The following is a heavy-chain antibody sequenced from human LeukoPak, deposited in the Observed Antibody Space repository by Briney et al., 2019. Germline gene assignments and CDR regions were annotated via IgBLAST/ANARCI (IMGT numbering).Heavy chain of an antibody. CDR3: AIKHDGSWYSPFDY. Sequence: GESLKISCQGSGYTFTNYWIGWVRQMPGKGLAWMGIIYPGDSDTRYSPSFQGQVTISADKSISPAYLQWNSLKASDSAMYYCAIKHDGSWYSPFDYWGQGTLVTVSS. J-gene: IGHJ4*02. V-gene: IGHV5-51*06. CDR1: GYTFTNYW. D-gene: IGHD6-13*01. CDR2: IYPGDSDT.